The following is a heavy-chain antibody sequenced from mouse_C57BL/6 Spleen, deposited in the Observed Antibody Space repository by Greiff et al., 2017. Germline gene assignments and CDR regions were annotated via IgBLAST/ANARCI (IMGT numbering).Heavy chain of an antibody. D-gene: IGHD1-1*01. CDR2: IRSKSNNYAT. V-gene: IGHV10-1*01. J-gene: IGHJ4*01. CDR1: GFSFNTYA. CDR3: VRHHYYGSSPFMDY. Sequence: EVMLVESGGGLVQPKGSLKLSCAASGFSFNTYAMNWVRQAPGKGLEWVARIRSKSNNYATYYADSVKDRFTISRDDSESMLYLQMNNLKTEDTAMYYCVRHHYYGSSPFMDYWGQGTSVTVSS.